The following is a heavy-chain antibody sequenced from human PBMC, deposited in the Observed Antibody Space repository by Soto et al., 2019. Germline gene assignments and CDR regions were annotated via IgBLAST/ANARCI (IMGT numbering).Heavy chain of an antibody. V-gene: IGHV3-30-3*01. Sequence: QVQLVESGGGVVQPGRSLRLSCAASGFTFSSCAMHWVRQAPGKGLEWVAVISYDGSNKYYADSVKGRFTISRDNSKNTLYLQMNSLRAEDTAVYYCARGTGTYKLGPDYWGQGTLVTVSS. D-gene: IGHD7-27*01. CDR2: ISYDGSNK. CDR3: ARGTGTYKLGPDY. CDR1: GFTFSSCA. J-gene: IGHJ4*02.